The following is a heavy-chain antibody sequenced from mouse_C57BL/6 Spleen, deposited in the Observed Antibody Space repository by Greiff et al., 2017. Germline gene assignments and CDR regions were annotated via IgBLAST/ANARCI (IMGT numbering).Heavy chain of an antibody. CDR3: ARHDSNFDY. J-gene: IGHJ2*01. V-gene: IGHV5-6*01. CDR2: ISSGGSYT. D-gene: IGHD3-2*01. Sequence: EVQLKESGGDLVKPGGSLKLSCAASGFTFSSYGMSWVRQTPDKRLEWVATISSGGSYTYYPDSVKGRFTISRDNAKNTLYLQMSSLKSEDTAMYYCARHDSNFDYWGQGTTLTVSS. CDR1: GFTFSSYG.